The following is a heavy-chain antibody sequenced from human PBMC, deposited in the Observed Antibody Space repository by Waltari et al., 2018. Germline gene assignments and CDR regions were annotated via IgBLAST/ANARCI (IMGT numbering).Heavy chain of an antibody. Sequence: EVQLVGSGGGLIQPGGSLRLSWSASGVTVRSYHLRWVRQAPGKGLEWVSVIYSGGSKDYADSGKGRFTISRDKSKNTLYLQMNSLRAEDAAVYDCARSSWNYLNAFDIWGQGTMVTVSS. CDR1: GVTVRSYH. CDR3: ARSSWNYLNAFDI. D-gene: IGHD1-7*01. V-gene: IGHV3-53*01. J-gene: IGHJ3*02. CDR2: IYSGGSK.